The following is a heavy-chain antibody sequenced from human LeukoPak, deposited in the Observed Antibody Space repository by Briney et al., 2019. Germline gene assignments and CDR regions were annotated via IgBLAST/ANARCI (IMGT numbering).Heavy chain of an antibody. J-gene: IGHJ4*02. CDR1: GFSLTTAGAR. D-gene: IGHD3-10*01. CDR2: IDWDDDK. V-gene: IGHV2-70*04. Sequence: SGPTLVNPTQTLTLTCTFSGFSLTTAGARVSWIRQPPGKAPEWLARIDWDDDKFYNPSLKTRLTISKDTSKNQVVLRMTNMDPVGTATYYCARILSDSGSSHFDSWGQGTLVTVSS. CDR3: ARILSDSGSSHFDS.